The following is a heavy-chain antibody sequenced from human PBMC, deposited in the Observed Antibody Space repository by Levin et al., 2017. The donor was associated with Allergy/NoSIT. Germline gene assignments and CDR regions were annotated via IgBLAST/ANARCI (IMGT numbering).Heavy chain of an antibody. V-gene: IGHV3-30-3*01. D-gene: IGHD7-27*01. CDR3: ARAKLGPDVFDI. J-gene: IGHJ3*02. Sequence: PGGSLRLSCAASGFTFSNYAMHWVRQAPGKGLEWVALISYDGGNKYYADSVKGRFTISRDNSKNTLYLQMNRLRAEDTDVYYCARAKLGPDVFDIWGQGTMVTVSS. CDR2: ISYDGGNK. CDR1: GFTFSNYA.